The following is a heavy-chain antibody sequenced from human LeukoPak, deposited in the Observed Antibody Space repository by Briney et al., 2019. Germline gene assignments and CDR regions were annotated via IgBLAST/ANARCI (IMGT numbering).Heavy chain of an antibody. Sequence: QPGGSLRLSCSASGFTCSSYVMYWVRQAPGKALEYVSAINNNGGTTSYADSVKGRFTISRDNSKNTLSLQMSSLRVEDTAVYYCVKAQGYCGSGTCYFDYWGRGTLVTVSS. D-gene: IGHD2-15*01. CDR1: GFTCSSYV. CDR3: VKAQGYCGSGTCYFDY. CDR2: INNNGGTT. J-gene: IGHJ4*02. V-gene: IGHV3-64D*08.